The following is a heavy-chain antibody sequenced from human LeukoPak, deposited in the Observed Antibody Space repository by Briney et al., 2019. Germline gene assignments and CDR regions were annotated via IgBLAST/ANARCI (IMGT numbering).Heavy chain of an antibody. J-gene: IGHJ4*02. CDR1: GFTFSSYS. V-gene: IGHV3-48*01. CDR3: ARDLYGDYVFDY. D-gene: IGHD4-17*01. CDR2: ISSGSSTI. Sequence: GSLRLSCAASGFTFSSYSMNWVRQAPGKGLEWVSYISSGSSTIYYADSVKGRFTISRDIAKNSLYLQMNSLRAEDTAVYYCARDLYGDYVFDYWGQGTLVTVSS.